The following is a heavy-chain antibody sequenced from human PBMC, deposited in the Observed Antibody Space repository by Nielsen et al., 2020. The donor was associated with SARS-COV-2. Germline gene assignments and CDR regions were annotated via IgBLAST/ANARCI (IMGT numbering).Heavy chain of an antibody. V-gene: IGHV3-73*01. Sequence: GGSLRLSCAASGFTFSGSAMHWVRQASGKGLEWVGRIGSKANSYATAYAASVKGRFAISRDDSKNTAYLQMNSLKTEDTAVYYCTRLSRINYYGSGSYLYAFDIWGQGTMVTVSS. D-gene: IGHD3-10*01. CDR1: GFTFSGSA. J-gene: IGHJ3*02. CDR2: IGSKANSYAT. CDR3: TRLSRINYYGSGSYLYAFDI.